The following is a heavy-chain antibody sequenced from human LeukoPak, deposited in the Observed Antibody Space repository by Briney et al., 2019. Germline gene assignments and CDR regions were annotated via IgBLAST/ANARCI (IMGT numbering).Heavy chain of an antibody. Sequence: SETLSLTCTVSGGSISSGGYYWSWIRQPAGKGLEWIGRIYTSGSTNYNPSLKSRVTISVDTSKNQFSLKLSSVTAADTAVYYCARGFRGDNFDYWGQGTLVTVSS. CDR2: IYTSGST. CDR3: ARGFRGDNFDY. J-gene: IGHJ4*02. V-gene: IGHV4-61*02. D-gene: IGHD7-27*01. CDR1: GGSISSGGYY.